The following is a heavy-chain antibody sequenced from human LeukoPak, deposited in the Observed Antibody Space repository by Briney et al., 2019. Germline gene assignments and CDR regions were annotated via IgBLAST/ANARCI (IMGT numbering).Heavy chain of an antibody. CDR2: ISYDGSNK. J-gene: IGHJ4*02. V-gene: IGHV3-30*18. Sequence: GGSLRLSCAASGFTFSSYGMHWVRQAPGKGLEWVAVISYDGSNKYYADSVKGRFTISRDNSKNTLYLQMNSLRAEDTAVYYCANEGPNFDFWGQGTLVTVSS. D-gene: IGHD2-8*01. CDR3: ANEGPNFDF. CDR1: GFTFSSYG.